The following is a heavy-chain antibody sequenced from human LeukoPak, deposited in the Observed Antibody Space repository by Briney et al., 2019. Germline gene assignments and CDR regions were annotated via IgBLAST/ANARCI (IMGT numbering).Heavy chain of an antibody. V-gene: IGHV3-7*01. D-gene: IGHD6-19*01. J-gene: IGHJ5*02. Sequence: GGSLRLSCVASGFTFSNYWMSWVRQAPGKGLEWVANIKQDESEKYYVDSVKGRFTISRDNAKNLLYLQMNSLRAEDTAVYYCARQQLLFWLDPWGQGTLVTVSS. CDR1: GFTFSNYW. CDR2: IKQDESEK. CDR3: ARQQLLFWLDP.